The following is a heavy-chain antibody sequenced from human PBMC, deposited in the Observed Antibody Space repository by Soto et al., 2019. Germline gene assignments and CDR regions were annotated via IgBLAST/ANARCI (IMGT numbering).Heavy chain of an antibody. Sequence: QVQLQESGPGLVKPSETLSLTCTVSGGSISSYYWSWIRQPPGKGLEWIGYIYYSGSTNYNPSLKSRVTSSVDTSKNQFSLKLSSVTAADTAVYYCARAGGSYFSYYYYGMDVWGQGTTVTVSS. CDR2: IYYSGST. CDR3: ARAGGSYFSYYYYGMDV. V-gene: IGHV4-59*01. CDR1: GGSISSYY. J-gene: IGHJ6*02. D-gene: IGHD1-26*01.